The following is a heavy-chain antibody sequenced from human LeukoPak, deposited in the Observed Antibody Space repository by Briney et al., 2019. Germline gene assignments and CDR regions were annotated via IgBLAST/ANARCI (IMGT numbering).Heavy chain of an antibody. V-gene: IGHV3-7*01. CDR2: IKQDGSEK. CDR1: GFTFSSYW. J-gene: IGHJ5*02. Sequence: GGSLRLSCAASGFTFSSYWMSWVRQAPGKGLEWVANIKQDGSEKYYVDSVKGRFTISRDNTKNSLYLQMNSLRAEDTAVYYCARDDCSSISCYHNWFDPWGQGTLVTVSS. D-gene: IGHD2-2*01. CDR3: ARDDCSSISCYHNWFDP.